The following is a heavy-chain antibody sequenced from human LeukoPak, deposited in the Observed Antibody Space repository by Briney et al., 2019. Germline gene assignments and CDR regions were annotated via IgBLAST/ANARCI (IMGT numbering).Heavy chain of an antibody. CDR2: IYYSGST. V-gene: IGHV4-59*08. CDR3: ARQTQLYYFDY. CDR1: GGSISSYY. J-gene: IGHJ4*02. D-gene: IGHD2-2*01. Sequence: SETLSLTCTVSGGSISSYYWSWIRQPPGKRLEWIGYIYYSGSTNYNPSLKSRVTISVDTSKNQFSLKLSSVTAADTAVYYCARQTQLYYFDYWGQGTLVTVSS.